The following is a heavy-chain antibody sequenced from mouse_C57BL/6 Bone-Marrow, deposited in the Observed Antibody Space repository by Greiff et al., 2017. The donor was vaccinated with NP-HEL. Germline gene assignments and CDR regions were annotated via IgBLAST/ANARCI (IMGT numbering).Heavy chain of an antibody. CDR1: GYTFTSYW. Sequence: QVQLQQPGAELVKPGASVKLSCKASGYTFTSYWMHWVKQRPGQGLEWIGMIHPNSGSTNYNEKFKSKATLTVDKSSSTAYMQLSSLASEDSAVYYCARPLPYAMDYWGQGTSVTVSS. J-gene: IGHJ4*01. V-gene: IGHV1-64*01. CDR3: ARPLPYAMDY. D-gene: IGHD5-5*01. CDR2: IHPNSGST.